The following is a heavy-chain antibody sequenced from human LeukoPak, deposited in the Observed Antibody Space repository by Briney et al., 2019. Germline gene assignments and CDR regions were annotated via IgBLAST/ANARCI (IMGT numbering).Heavy chain of an antibody. V-gene: IGHV3-23*01. CDR2: ISGSGGST. D-gene: IGHD3-9*01. Sequence: TGGSLRLSCAASGFTFSSYAMSWVRQAPGKGLEWVSAISGSGGSTYYADSVKGRFTISRDNSKNTLYLQMSSLRAEDTAVYYCAKVHVLRYFDWLLLFDYWGQGTLVTVSS. CDR3: AKVHVLRYFDWLLLFDY. CDR1: GFTFSSYA. J-gene: IGHJ4*02.